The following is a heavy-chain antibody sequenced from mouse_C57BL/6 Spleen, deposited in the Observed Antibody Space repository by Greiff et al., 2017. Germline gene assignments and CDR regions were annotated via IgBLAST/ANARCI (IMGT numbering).Heavy chain of an antibody. Sequence: EVQLQESGPELVKPGASVKMSCKASGYTFTDYNMHWVQQSHGKSLEWIGYINPNNGSTNYNEKFKSKATLTVDTSSSTAYMQLSSLTSEDSAVYYCANYDYDGAYWGQGTLVTVSA. CDR2: INPNNGST. J-gene: IGHJ3*01. D-gene: IGHD2-4*01. V-gene: IGHV1-22*01. CDR3: ANYDYDGAY. CDR1: GYTFTDYN.